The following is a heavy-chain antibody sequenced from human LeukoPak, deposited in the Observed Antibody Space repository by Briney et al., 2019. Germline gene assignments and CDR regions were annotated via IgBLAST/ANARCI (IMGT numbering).Heavy chain of an antibody. D-gene: IGHD3-3*01. CDR2: ISGSGGST. CDR1: GFTFSSYA. CDR3: AKMDYDFWSGSFDN. Sequence: GGSLRLSCAASGFTFSSYAVSWVRQAPGKGLEWVSAISGSGGSTYYSDSVKGRFTTSRDNSQNTLYLQMNSLRAEDTAVYHCAKMDYDFWSGSFDNWGQGTLVTVSS. V-gene: IGHV3-23*01. J-gene: IGHJ4*02.